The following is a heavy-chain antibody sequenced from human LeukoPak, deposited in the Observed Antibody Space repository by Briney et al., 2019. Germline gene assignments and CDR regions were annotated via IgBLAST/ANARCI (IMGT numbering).Heavy chain of an antibody. D-gene: IGHD1-26*01. CDR1: GFTFSSYG. J-gene: IGHJ6*02. CDR2: IWYEGSNK. Sequence: GGSLRLSCAASGFTFSSYGIHWVPQAPGKGREGVAVIWYEGSNKYYADSSKGRFTIYRDNSKNTLYLQMNTQIAEDKAVYYCARVISGSYYYYGMDVWGQGTTVTVSS. V-gene: IGHV3-33*01. CDR3: ARVISGSYYYYGMDV.